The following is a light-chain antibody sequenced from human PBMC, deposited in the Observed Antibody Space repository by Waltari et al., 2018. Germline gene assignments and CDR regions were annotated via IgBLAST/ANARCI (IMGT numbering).Light chain of an antibody. J-gene: IGKJ2*01. Sequence: EIVLTQSPATLSLSPGETATLSCRASQSVRTYLAWYQQKPGQVPRLLIYDAANRATGIPARFRGSGSETDFTLTISNLEAEDFAVYYCQQRSNWTPHTFGQGARLEIK. CDR2: DAA. V-gene: IGKV3-11*01. CDR3: QQRSNWTPHT. CDR1: QSVRTY.